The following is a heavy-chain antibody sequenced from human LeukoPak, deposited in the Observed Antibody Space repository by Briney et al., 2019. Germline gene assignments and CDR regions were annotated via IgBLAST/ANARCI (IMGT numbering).Heavy chain of an antibody. V-gene: IGHV3-33*01. D-gene: IGHD3-10*01. CDR2: IWYDGSNK. CDR3: ARAVRFGEPVDC. J-gene: IGHJ4*02. Sequence: GRSLRLSCAASGFTFSSYGMHWVRQAPGKGLEWVAVIWYDGSNKYYADSVKGRFTISRDNSKNTLYLQMNSLRAEDTAVYYCARAVRFGEPVDCWGQGTLVTVSS. CDR1: GFTFSSYG.